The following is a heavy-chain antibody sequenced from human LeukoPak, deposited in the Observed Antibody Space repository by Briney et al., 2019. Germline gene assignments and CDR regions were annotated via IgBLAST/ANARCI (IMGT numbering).Heavy chain of an antibody. CDR1: GGSFSAFH. CDR3: ASRPPLYGFGPYFDN. V-gene: IGHV4-34*01. CDR2: MKQSGTP. Sequence: SETLSLTCAVYGGSFSAFHWNWIRQSPAKGLEWLGEMKQSGTPRYNPSLQSRVTISVDKSKNQFSLNVRSVTAADTAVYYCASRPPLYGFGPYFDNWAQGPLVTVPS. J-gene: IGHJ4*02. D-gene: IGHD3-10*01.